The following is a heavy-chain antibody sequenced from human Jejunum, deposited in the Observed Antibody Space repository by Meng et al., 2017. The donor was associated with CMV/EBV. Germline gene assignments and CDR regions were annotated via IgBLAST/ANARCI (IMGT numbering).Heavy chain of an antibody. D-gene: IGHD3-16*01. Sequence: CEASGCTFSTYWMSWVRQAPGKGLEWVASTNQDGSEKYYVDSVKARFTISRDNAKNSLYLQMNSLRAEDTAVYYCARDSWAAPDYWGQGTLVTVSS. CDR1: GCTFSTYW. V-gene: IGHV3-7*01. J-gene: IGHJ4*02. CDR3: ARDSWAAPDY. CDR2: TNQDGSEK.